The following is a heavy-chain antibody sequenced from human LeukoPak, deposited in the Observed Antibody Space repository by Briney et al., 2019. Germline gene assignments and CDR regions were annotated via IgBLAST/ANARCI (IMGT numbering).Heavy chain of an antibody. J-gene: IGHJ6*03. CDR2: MYPGDSDT. V-gene: IGHV5-51*01. Sequence: GESLRISCKGSGYKFASNWIAWVRQRPEKGLEWMRIMYPGDSDTRYSPSFQGQVIMSADKSISTAYLELTSLKASDTAMYYCARGLALGHYYQFLDVWGEGTTVTISS. CDR1: GYKFASNW. CDR3: ARGLALGHYYQFLDV. D-gene: IGHD1-26*01.